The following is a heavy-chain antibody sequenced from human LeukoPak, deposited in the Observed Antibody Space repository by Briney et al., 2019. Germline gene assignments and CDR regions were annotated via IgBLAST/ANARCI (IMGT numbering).Heavy chain of an antibody. Sequence: GGSLRLSCAASGFTFSSYAMNWVRQARGKGLEWVSSISGSSSDIYYADSVKGRFTISRDNAKNSVFLQMNNLRAEDTAIYYCARRGYPDSSGYDYWGQGTLVTVSS. V-gene: IGHV3-21*06. J-gene: IGHJ4*02. CDR1: GFTFSSYA. CDR3: ARRGYPDSSGYDY. CDR2: ISGSSSDI. D-gene: IGHD3-22*01.